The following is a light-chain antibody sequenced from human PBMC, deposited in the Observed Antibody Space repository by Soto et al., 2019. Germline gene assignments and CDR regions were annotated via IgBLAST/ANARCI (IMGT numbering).Light chain of an antibody. V-gene: IGKV1-39*01. CDR1: QSIHTY. CDR3: PQSYSTPYT. CDR2: GVF. Sequence: DIQMTPSPSSLSASVVDRVTITCRARQSIHTYLNWYQQKPGKVPKLLIYGVFSLESGVPSRFSCSGSGTDFTLTISSLQPEDFEVYYCPQSYSTPYTFGQRNKVEIK. J-gene: IGKJ2*01.